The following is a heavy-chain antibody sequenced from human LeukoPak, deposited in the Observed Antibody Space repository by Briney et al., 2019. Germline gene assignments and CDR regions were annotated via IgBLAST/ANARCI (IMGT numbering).Heavy chain of an antibody. V-gene: IGHV7-4-1*02. CDR2: INTNTGNP. CDR1: GYTFTSYA. CDR3: ARDLMRLGAKRAVAASY. J-gene: IGHJ4*02. D-gene: IGHD6-19*01. Sequence: GASVKVSCKASGYTFTSYAMNWVRQAPGQGLEWMGWINTNTGNPTYAQGFTGRFVFSLDTSVSTAYLQISSLKAENTAVYYCARDLMRLGAKRAVAASYWGQGTLVTVSS.